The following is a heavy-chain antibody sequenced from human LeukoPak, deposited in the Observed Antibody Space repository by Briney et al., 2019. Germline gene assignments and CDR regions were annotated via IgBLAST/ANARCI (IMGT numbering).Heavy chain of an antibody. CDR1: NYSISDSYY. Sequence: SETLSLTCTVSNYSISDSYYWGWIRQPPGKGLEWIGSIYHRGNTYYNPSLKSRVTISVDTSKNQFSLNLSSVTAADTAVYWCARDRSFDSDTAPFDYWGQGTLVTVSS. V-gene: IGHV4-38-2*02. D-gene: IGHD1-26*01. CDR2: IYHRGNT. CDR3: ARDRSFDSDTAPFDY. J-gene: IGHJ4*02.